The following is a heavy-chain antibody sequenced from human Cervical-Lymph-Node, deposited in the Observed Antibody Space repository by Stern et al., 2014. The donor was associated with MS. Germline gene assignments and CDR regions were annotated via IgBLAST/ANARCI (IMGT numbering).Heavy chain of an antibody. Sequence: EVQLLESGGGLVQPGGSLRLSCGASGLTVSRFSMNWVRQAPGKGLEWVSLIHSGGSTYYADSVKGRFTISRDNSENTLYLQLNSLRAGDTAVYYCATLAAALNAFDIWGQGTMVTVSS. V-gene: IGHV3-66*01. CDR2: IHSGGST. J-gene: IGHJ3*02. D-gene: IGHD6-13*01. CDR3: ATLAAALNAFDI. CDR1: GLTVSRFS.